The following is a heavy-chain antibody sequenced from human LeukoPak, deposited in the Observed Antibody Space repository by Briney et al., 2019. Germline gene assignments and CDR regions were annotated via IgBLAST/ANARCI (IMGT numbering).Heavy chain of an antibody. J-gene: IGHJ3*02. CDR2: IYYSGST. CDR3: ARVHHRCNWNYDAFDI. D-gene: IGHD1-7*01. CDR1: GGSISSYY. V-gene: IGHV4-59*01. Sequence: SETLSLTCTVSGGSISSYYWSWIRQPPGKGLEWIGYIYYSGSTNYNPSLKSRVTISVDTSKNQFSLKLSSVTAADTAVYYCARVHHRCNWNYDAFDIWGQGTMVTVSS.